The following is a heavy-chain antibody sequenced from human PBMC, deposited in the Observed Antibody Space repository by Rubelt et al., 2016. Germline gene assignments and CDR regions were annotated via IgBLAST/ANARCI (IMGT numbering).Heavy chain of an antibody. Sequence: GSGGSTYYADSVKGRFTISRDNSKNTLYLQMNSLRAEDTAVYYCAKDEFADSNYFDYWGQGTLVTVSS. D-gene: IGHD6-13*01. V-gene: IGHV3-23*01. CDR3: AKDEFADSNYFDY. J-gene: IGHJ4*02. CDR2: GSGGST.